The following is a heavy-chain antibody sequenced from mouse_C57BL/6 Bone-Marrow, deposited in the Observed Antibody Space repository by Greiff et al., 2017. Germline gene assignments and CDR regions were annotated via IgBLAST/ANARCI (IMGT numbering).Heavy chain of an antibody. CDR3: ARSTYYSNYGFAY. J-gene: IGHJ3*01. CDR1: GYSFTDYN. Sequence: VQLKQSGPELVKPGASVKISCKASGYSFTDYNMNWVKQSNGKSLEWIGVINPNYGTTSYNQKFKGKATLTVDQSSSTAYMQLNSLTSEDSAVYDCARSTYYSNYGFAYWDQGTLVTVSA. CDR2: INPNYGTT. V-gene: IGHV1-39*01. D-gene: IGHD2-5*01.